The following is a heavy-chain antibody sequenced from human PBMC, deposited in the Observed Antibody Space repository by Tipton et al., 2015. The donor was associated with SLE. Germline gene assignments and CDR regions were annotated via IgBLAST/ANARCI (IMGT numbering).Heavy chain of an antibody. CDR1: GGSISSSGHY. CDR2: IYYSVAT. D-gene: IGHD2-15*01. Sequence: LRLSCTVSGGSISSSGHYWGWIRQPPGKGLEWIGSIYYSVATHYNPSLKSRVTISADTSKNQFSLRLTSVTAADTAVYYCARGSVVADDFWGQGTLVTVSS. CDR3: ARGSVVADDF. J-gene: IGHJ4*02. V-gene: IGHV4-39*01.